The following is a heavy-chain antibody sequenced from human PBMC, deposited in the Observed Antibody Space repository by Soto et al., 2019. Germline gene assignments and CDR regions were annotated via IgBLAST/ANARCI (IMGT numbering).Heavy chain of an antibody. CDR2: INRNGSNT. J-gene: IGHJ4*02. CDR3: AKDLSWGQSDY. CDR1: GFTFSDYY. D-gene: IGHD3-16*01. V-gene: IGHV3-11*06. Sequence: GGSLRLSCAASGFTFSDYYMSWIRQAPGKGLEWVSTINRNGSNTQYADFVKGRFTVSRDNARNTLSLQMNGLRAEDTALYYCAKDLSWGQSDYWGRGTLVTVSS.